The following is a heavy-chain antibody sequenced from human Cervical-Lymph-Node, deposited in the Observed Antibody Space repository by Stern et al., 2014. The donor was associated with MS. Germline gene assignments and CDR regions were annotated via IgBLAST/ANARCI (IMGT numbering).Heavy chain of an antibody. Sequence: VQLVESGGGLVKPGGSLRLSCAASGFTFSAYFMTWVRQAPGKGLECLSDISSSGDAMLYSDSVRGLFTISRDNAKNSLYLQMNSLGAEDSALYYCVRGLGSYDYSWGQGTLVTFSS. V-gene: IGHV3-11*01. D-gene: IGHD3-10*01. J-gene: IGHJ4*02. CDR3: VRGLGSYDYS. CDR1: GFTFSAYF. CDR2: ISSSGDAM.